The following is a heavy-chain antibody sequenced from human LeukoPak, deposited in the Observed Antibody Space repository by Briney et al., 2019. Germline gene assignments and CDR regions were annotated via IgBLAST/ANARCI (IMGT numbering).Heavy chain of an antibody. CDR3: ARGGDSSSWYAIDY. D-gene: IGHD6-13*01. CDR1: GFTFSSYA. Sequence: GRSLRLSCAASGFTFSSYAMHWVRQAPGKGLEWVAVISYDGSNKYYADSVKGRFTISRDNSKNTLYLQMNSLRAEDTAVYYCARGGDSSSWYAIDYWGQGTLVTVSS. V-gene: IGHV3-30-3*01. CDR2: ISYDGSNK. J-gene: IGHJ4*02.